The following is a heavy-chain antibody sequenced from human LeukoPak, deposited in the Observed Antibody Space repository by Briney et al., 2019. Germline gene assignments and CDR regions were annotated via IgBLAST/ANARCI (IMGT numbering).Heavy chain of an antibody. CDR1: GGSFSGYY. J-gene: IGHJ6*03. V-gene: IGHV4-34*01. CDR3: ARGRDGYNKGTYYYYYYSMDV. CDR2: INHSGST. Sequence: SETLSLTCAVYGGSFSGYYWSWIRQPPGKGLEWIGEINHSGSTDYNPSLKSRVTISVDTSKNQFSLKLSSVTAADTAVYYCARGRDGYNKGTYYYYYYSMDVWGKGPTVTISS. D-gene: IGHD5-24*01.